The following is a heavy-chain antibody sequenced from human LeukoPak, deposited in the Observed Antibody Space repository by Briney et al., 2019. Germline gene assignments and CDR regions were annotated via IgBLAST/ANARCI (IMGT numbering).Heavy chain of an antibody. CDR3: ARXRSEWLVSFDY. V-gene: IGHV1-8*01. Sequence: GSVRVSCKASGYTFTSYDMNWVRQAPGQGLEWMGWMNGNSGNTDYAEKLKGRVTMTRNTSISTVYMEMSSLRAEDTAVYYIARXRSEWLVSFDYWGQGTLVTVSS. J-gene: IGHJ4*02. D-gene: IGHD6-19*01. CDR1: GYTFTSYD. CDR2: MNGNSGNT.